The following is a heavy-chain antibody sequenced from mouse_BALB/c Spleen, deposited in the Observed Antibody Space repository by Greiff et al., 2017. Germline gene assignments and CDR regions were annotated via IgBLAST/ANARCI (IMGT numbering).Heavy chain of an antibody. V-gene: IGHV1-14*01. CDR3: ARCITTLERAMDY. CDR1: GYTFTSYV. J-gene: IGHJ4*01. Sequence: VQLQQSGPELVKPGASVKMSCKASGYTFTSYVMHWVKQKPGQGLEWIGYINPYNDGTKYNEKFKGKATLTSDKSSSTAYMELSSLTSEDSAVYYCARCITTLERAMDYWGQGTSVTVSS. D-gene: IGHD1-1*01. CDR2: INPYNDGT.